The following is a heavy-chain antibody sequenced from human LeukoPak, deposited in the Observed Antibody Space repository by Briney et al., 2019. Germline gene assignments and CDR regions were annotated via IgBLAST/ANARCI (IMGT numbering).Heavy chain of an antibody. CDR3: ARVANYYDSSAYFYMDV. Sequence: GGSLRLSCAASGFIVSNNYINWVRQAPGKGLEWVSFIYSGGSTYYADSVKGRFTISRDNSKNTLYLQMNSLRAEDTAVYYCARVANYYDSSAYFYMDVWGRGTTVTVSS. J-gene: IGHJ6*03. CDR1: GFIVSNNY. V-gene: IGHV3-53*01. D-gene: IGHD3-22*01. CDR2: IYSGGST.